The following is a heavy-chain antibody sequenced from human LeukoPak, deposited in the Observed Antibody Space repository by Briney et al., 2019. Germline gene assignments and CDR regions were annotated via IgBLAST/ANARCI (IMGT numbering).Heavy chain of an antibody. CDR2: MNPNSGNT. J-gene: IGHJ4*02. D-gene: IGHD5-12*01. V-gene: IGHV1-8*01. CDR3: ARDQGGYSGYETDY. Sequence: GASVKVSSKASGYTFTSYDINWVRQATGQGLEWMGWMNPNSGNTGYAQKFQGRVTMTRNTSISTAYMELSSLRSEDTAVYYCARDQGGYSGYETDYWGQGTLVTVSS. CDR1: GYTFTSYD.